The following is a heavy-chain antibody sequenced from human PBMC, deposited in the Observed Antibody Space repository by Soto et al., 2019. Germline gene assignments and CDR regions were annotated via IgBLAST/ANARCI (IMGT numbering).Heavy chain of an antibody. CDR3: ARDLPPPAYYYDSSGPDAFDI. CDR1: GYTFTSYG. J-gene: IGHJ3*02. Sequence: ASVKVSCKASGYTFTSYGISWVRQAPGQGLEWMGWISAYNGNANYAQKLQGRVTMTTDTSTSTAYMELRSLRSDDTAVYYCARDLPPPAYYYDSSGPDAFDIWGQGTMVTVSS. V-gene: IGHV1-18*04. D-gene: IGHD3-22*01. CDR2: ISAYNGNA.